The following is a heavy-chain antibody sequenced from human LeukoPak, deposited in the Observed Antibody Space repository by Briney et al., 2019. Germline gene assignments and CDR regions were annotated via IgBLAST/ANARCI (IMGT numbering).Heavy chain of an antibody. D-gene: IGHD3-16*01. CDR3: ASGATSWAHMDV. CDR1: GESISGFY. CDR2: IYYTGST. Sequence: SETLSLTCTVSGESISGFYWNWIRQPPGKGLEWIGYIYYTGSTNYNPSLKSRVTISVDTSKNQFSLKLSSVTAADTAVYYCASGATSWAHMDVWGKGTTVTVSS. J-gene: IGHJ6*03. V-gene: IGHV4-59*01.